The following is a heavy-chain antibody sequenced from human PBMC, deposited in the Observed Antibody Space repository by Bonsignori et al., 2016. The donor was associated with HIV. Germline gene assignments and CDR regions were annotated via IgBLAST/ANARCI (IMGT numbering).Heavy chain of an antibody. Sequence: GGSLRLSCTAPGFSFEDYAIHWVRQVPGKGLEWVSGISWNSDSVDYVDSVKGRFTTSRDNAKNTLYLQMNSLRAEDTALYYCALIAVAGFDAMDIWGQGTMVTVSS. D-gene: IGHD6-19*01. V-gene: IGHV3-9*01. J-gene: IGHJ3*02. CDR2: ISWNSDSV. CDR3: ALIAVAGFDAMDI. CDR1: GFSFEDYA.